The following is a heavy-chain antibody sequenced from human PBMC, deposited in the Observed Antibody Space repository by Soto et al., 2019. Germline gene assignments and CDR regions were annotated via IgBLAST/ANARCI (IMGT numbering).Heavy chain of an antibody. J-gene: IGHJ5*02. CDR3: ATRITVFGLLIPPFDP. V-gene: IGHV4-34*01. Sequence: SETLSLTCAVYGGSVNGYYLNWIRQPPGKGLECIGEINHTGGTHYNPSLKSRVTMSVDTSKNQFSLRLSSVTAADTAIYYCATRITVFGLLIPPFDPWGQGTQVTVYS. CDR2: INHTGGT. D-gene: IGHD3-3*01. CDR1: GGSVNGYY.